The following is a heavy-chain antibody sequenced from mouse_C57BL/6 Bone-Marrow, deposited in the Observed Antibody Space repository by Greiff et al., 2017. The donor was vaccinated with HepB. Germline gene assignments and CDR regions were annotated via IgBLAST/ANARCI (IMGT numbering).Heavy chain of an antibody. Sequence: VQLQQSGGGLVKPGGSLKLSCAASGFTFSSYAMSWVRQTPEKRLEWVATISDGGSYTYYPDNVKGRFTISRDNAKNNLYLQMSHLKSEDTAMYYCARGGASKGVDYWGQGTTLTVSS. CDR1: GFTFSSYA. D-gene: IGHD2-10*02. V-gene: IGHV5-4*01. J-gene: IGHJ2*01. CDR3: ARGGASKGVDY. CDR2: ISDGGSYT.